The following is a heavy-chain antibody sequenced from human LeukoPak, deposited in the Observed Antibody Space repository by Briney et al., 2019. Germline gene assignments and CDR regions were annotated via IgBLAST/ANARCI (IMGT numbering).Heavy chain of an antibody. V-gene: IGHV4-59*08. D-gene: IGHD2-2*01. CDR3: ARQWGYCSSTSCYGGHSIDY. J-gene: IGHJ4*02. Sequence: ASETLSLTCTVSGGSISSYYWSWIRQPPGKGLEWIGYIYYSGNTNYNPSLKSRVTISVDTSKNQISLKLSSVTAADTAVYYCARQWGYCSSTSCYGGHSIDYWGQGTLVTVSS. CDR2: IYYSGNT. CDR1: GGSISSYY.